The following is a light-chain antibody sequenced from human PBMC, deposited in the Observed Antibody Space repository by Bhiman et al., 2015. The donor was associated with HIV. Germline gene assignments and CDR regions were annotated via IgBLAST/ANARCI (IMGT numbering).Light chain of an antibody. Sequence: NFMLTQPHSVSESPGKTVTISCTRSSGSIASKYVQWYQQRPGSSPTTVIYEDNQRPSGVPDRFSGSFDISSNSASLTISGLRAEDEAAYYCQSYDNGDGPRVVFGGGTKLTVL. CDR2: EDN. J-gene: IGLJ2*01. CDR3: QSYDNGDGPRVV. CDR1: SGSIASKY. V-gene: IGLV6-57*01.